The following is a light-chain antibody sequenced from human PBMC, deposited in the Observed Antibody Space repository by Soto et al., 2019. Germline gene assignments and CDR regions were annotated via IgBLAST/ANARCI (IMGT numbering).Light chain of an antibody. J-gene: IGLJ1*01. Sequence: QSALTQPASVSGSPGQSITISCTGTASDVGGYNYVSWYQQHPGKAPKLMIHAVSNRPSGISSRFSGSKSGNTASLTISGLQSEDEADYFCCSYTSRTTYVFGTGTKLPS. CDR1: ASDVGGYNY. V-gene: IGLV2-14*01. CDR3: CSYTSRTTYV. CDR2: AVS.